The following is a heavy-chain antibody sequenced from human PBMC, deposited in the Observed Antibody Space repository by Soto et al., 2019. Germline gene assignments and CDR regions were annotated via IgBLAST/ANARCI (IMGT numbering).Heavy chain of an antibody. CDR2: INSDGSSV. Sequence: GGSLRLSCAASGFTFSSYGMHWVRQAPGKGLEWVSRINSDGSSVSYTDSVKGRFTISRDNAKNTLYLEMNSLTAEDTAVYYCARASSLLIVMYFWGHGTQVTV. J-gene: IGHJ4*01. CDR3: ARASSLLIVMYF. CDR1: GFTFSSYG. D-gene: IGHD3-16*02. V-gene: IGHV3-74*01.